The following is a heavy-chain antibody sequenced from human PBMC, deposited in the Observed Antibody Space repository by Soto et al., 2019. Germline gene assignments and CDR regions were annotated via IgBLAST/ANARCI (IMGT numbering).Heavy chain of an antibody. D-gene: IGHD5-12*01. CDR1: GGSISSGGCY. Sequence: SETLSLTCTVSGGSISSGGCYWTWIRQHPGKGLEWIGYIYYSGSTYYNPSLKSRVTISVDTSKNQCSLRLSSVTAAYTAVYYCARNSGYDLRMDVWRQGTTVTVS. CDR3: ARNSGYDLRMDV. CDR2: IYYSGST. J-gene: IGHJ6*02. V-gene: IGHV4-31*03.